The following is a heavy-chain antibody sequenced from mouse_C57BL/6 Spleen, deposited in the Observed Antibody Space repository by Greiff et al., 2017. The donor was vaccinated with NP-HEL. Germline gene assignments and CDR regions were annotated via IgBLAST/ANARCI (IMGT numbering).Heavy chain of an antibody. CDR3: ARMTVVAYYWYFDV. J-gene: IGHJ1*03. D-gene: IGHD1-1*01. CDR1: GFSLTSYG. Sequence: QVQLQQSGPGLVQPSQSLSITCTVSGFSLTSYGVHWVRQSPGKGLEWLGVIWSGGSTDYNAAFIYRLSISKDNSKSQVFFKMNSLQADDTAIYYCARMTVVAYYWYFDVWGTGTTVTVSS. CDR2: IWSGGST. V-gene: IGHV2-2*01.